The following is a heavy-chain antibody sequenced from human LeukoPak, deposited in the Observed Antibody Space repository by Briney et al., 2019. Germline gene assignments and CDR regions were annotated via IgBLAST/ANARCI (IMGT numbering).Heavy chain of an antibody. CDR2: IYYSGNT. V-gene: IGHV4-39*01. Sequence: SETLSLTCSVSGASISSSSYCWGWLRQSPGRGLEWIGGIYYSGNTYYSPSLRSRVTVSVDTSKNQFSLKLNSVTAADTAVYYCARHKWDSAWHFDVWGRGTLVTVSS. D-gene: IGHD1-26*01. CDR3: ARHKWDSAWHFDV. CDR1: GASISSSSYC. J-gene: IGHJ2*01.